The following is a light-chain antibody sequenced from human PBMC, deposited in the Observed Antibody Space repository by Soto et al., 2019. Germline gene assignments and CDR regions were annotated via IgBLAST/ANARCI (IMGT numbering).Light chain of an antibody. CDR1: QSVSNNY. CDR2: GAS. J-gene: IGKJ1*01. Sequence: VFTQSPCTVSLSPGERATLSCRASQSVSNNYLAWYQQKPGQAPRLLIYGASNRATGIPDRFSGSGSGTDFTLTISRLEPEDFAVYYCQQYGSSGTFGQGTKVDI. V-gene: IGKV3-20*01. CDR3: QQYGSSGT.